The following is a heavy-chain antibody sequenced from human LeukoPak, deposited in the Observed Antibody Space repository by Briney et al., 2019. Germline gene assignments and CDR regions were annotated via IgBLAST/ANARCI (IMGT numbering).Heavy chain of an antibody. CDR3: ARGSLPYYYDSSGYYSYFDY. CDR2: IWYDGSNK. J-gene: IGHJ4*02. Sequence: GRSLRLSCAASGFTFSSYGMHWVRQAPGKGLDWVAVIWYDGSNKYYADSVKGRFTISRDNSKNTLYLQMNSLRAEATAVYYCARGSLPYYYDSSGYYSYFDYWGQGTLVTVSS. CDR1: GFTFSSYG. V-gene: IGHV3-33*01. D-gene: IGHD3-22*01.